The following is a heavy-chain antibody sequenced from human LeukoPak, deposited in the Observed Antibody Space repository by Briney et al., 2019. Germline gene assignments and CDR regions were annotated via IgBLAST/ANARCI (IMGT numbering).Heavy chain of an antibody. V-gene: IGHV1-3*01. Sequence: ASVKVSCKASGYTFTSYAMHWVRQAPGRRLEWMGWINAGNGNTKYSQKFQGRVTITRDTSASTAYMELSSLRSEDTAVYYCARDRSSGWEGNWFDPWGQGTLVTVSS. J-gene: IGHJ5*02. CDR3: ARDRSSGWEGNWFDP. CDR2: INAGNGNT. D-gene: IGHD6-19*01. CDR1: GYTFTSYA.